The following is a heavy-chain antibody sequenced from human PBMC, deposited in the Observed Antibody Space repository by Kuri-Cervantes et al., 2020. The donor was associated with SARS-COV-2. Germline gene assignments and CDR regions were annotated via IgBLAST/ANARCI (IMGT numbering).Heavy chain of an antibody. D-gene: IGHD7-27*01. V-gene: IGHV3-11*04. Sequence: GGSLRLSCTASGFIFSDYYMTWIRQAPGKGLEWVSNIGPSGTTKYYADSVKGRFTISRDNAKNSLYLQMSSLRAEDTAVYYRARDLRLGKSLDYWGQGTLVTVSS. CDR2: IGPSGTTK. CDR1: GFIFSDYY. J-gene: IGHJ4*02. CDR3: ARDLRLGKSLDY.